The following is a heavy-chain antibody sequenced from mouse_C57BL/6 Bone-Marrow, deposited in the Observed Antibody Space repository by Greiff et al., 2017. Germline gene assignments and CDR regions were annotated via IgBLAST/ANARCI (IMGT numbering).Heavy chain of an antibody. CDR1: GYTFTSYW. Sequence: QVQLQQSGAELVKPGASVKLSCKASGYTFTSYWMHWVKQRPGQGLEWIGMIHPNSGSTNYNEKFKSKATLTVDKSSSTAYMQLSSLTSEDSAVYYGARGPARQYYFDYWGQGTTLTVSS. J-gene: IGHJ2*01. CDR2: IHPNSGST. CDR3: ARGPARQYYFDY. V-gene: IGHV1-64*01. D-gene: IGHD3-2*01.